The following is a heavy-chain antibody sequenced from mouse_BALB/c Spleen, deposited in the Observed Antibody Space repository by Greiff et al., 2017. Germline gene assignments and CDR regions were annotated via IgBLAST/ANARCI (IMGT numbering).Heavy chain of an antibody. Sequence: ESGPGLVKPSQSLSLTCSVTGYSITSGYYWNWIRQFPGNKLEWMGYISYDGSNNYNPSLKNRISITRDTSKNQFFLKLNSVTTEDTATYYCARVRIYYDYDGYAMDYWGQGTSVTVSS. CDR2: ISYDGSN. CDR3: ARVRIYYDYDGYAMDY. V-gene: IGHV3-6*02. D-gene: IGHD2-4*01. CDR1: GYSITSGYY. J-gene: IGHJ4*01.